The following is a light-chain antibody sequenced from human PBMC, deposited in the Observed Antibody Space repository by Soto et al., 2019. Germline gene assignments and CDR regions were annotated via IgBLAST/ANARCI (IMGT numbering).Light chain of an antibody. V-gene: IGKV3-20*01. Sequence: EIVLTQSPGTLSLSPGERATLSCRASQSVSSSYLAWYQQKPGQAPRLLIYGESSRATGIPDRFSGSGSGTDFTFTISRLEPEDVAVYYCQQYGSSPTFGGGTKVEIK. CDR2: GES. CDR3: QQYGSSPT. J-gene: IGKJ4*01. CDR1: QSVSSSY.